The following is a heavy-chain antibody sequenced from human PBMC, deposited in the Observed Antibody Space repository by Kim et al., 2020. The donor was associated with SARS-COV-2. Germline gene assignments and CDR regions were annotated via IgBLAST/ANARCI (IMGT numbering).Heavy chain of an antibody. D-gene: IGHD4-17*01. Sequence: GGSLRLSCAASGFTFSSYAMHWVRQAPGKGLEWVAVISYDGSNKYYADSVKGRFTISRDNSKNTLYLQMNSLRAEDTAVYYCASPGYGDYYYYYYGMDVWGQGTTVTVSS. CDR2: ISYDGSNK. V-gene: IGHV3-30*04. J-gene: IGHJ6*02. CDR1: GFTFSSYA. CDR3: ASPGYGDYYYYYYGMDV.